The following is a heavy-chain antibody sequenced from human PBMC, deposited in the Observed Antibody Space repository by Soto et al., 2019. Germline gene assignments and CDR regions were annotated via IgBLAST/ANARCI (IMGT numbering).Heavy chain of an antibody. V-gene: IGHV4-34*01. J-gene: IGHJ5*02. Sequence: QVHLQQWGAGLLKPSETLSLTCAVYGESFFGYYWTWIRQSPGRGLEWIGEINHGGSTNHNPSLKSRVTTSIGTYKNQFSLKLTSMTAAGTSVDYCARTDIVTTNWFEPWGQGTLVTVSS. CDR2: INHGGST. D-gene: IGHD5-12*01. CDR3: ARTDIVTTNWFEP. CDR1: GESFFGYY.